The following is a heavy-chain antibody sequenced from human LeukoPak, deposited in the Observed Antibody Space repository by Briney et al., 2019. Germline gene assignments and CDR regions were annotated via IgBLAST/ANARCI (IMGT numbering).Heavy chain of an antibody. J-gene: IGHJ5*02. D-gene: IGHD6-13*01. CDR2: IYYSGST. CDR1: GGSISSYY. CDR3: ARGGYSSSWYLKNWFDP. V-gene: IGHV4-59*01. Sequence: PSETLSLTCTVSGGSISSYYWSWIRQPPGKGLEWIGYIYYSGSTNYNPSLKSRVTISVDTSKNQFSLKLSSVTAADTAVYYCARGGYSSSWYLKNWFDPWGQGTLVTVSS.